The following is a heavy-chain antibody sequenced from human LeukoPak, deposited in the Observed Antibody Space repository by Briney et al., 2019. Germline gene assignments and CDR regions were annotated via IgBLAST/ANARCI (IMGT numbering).Heavy chain of an antibody. V-gene: IGHV4-34*01. CDR2: INHSGST. D-gene: IGHD6-6*01. CDR1: GGSFSGYY. Sequence: SEALSLTCAVYGGSFSGYYWSWIRQPPGKGLEWIGEINHSGSTNYNPSLKSRVTISVDTSKNQFSLKLSSVTAADTAVYYCARVKGIEYSSSLKYYGWFDPWGQGTLVTVSS. J-gene: IGHJ5*02. CDR3: ARVKGIEYSSSLKYYGWFDP.